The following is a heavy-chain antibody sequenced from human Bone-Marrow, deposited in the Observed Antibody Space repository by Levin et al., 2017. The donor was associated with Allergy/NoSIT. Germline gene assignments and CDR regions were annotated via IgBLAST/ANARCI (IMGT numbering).Heavy chain of an antibody. CDR3: ANIIGSTHLDAMAV. Sequence: QAGGSLRLLCAASGFTFSSKGMHWVRQAPGKGLEWLAVISHDGIDKKYADSVRGRFTISRDNSKNTLYLEMSSLRPEDTAVYYCANIIGSTHLDAMAVWGQGTTVTVSS. CDR1: GFTFSSKG. J-gene: IGHJ6*02. CDR2: ISHDGIDK. D-gene: IGHD1-20*01. V-gene: IGHV3-30*18.